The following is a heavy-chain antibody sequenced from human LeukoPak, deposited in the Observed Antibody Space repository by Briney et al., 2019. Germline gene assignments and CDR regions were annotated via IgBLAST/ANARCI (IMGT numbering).Heavy chain of an antibody. D-gene: IGHD2-15*01. J-gene: IGHJ4*02. CDR3: ARDRRYCSGGSCYFPGFDY. CDR2: IYSGGST. V-gene: IGHV3-53*01. CDR1: GFTVSSNY. Sequence: GGSLRLSCAASGFTVSSNYMSWVRQAPGKGLEWVSVIYSGGSTYYADSVKGRFTISRDNSKNTLYLQMDSLRAEDTAVYYCARDRRYCSGGSCYFPGFDYWGQGTLVTVSS.